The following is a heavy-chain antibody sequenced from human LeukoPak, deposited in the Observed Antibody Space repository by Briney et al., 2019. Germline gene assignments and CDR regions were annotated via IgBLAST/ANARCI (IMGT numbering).Heavy chain of an antibody. J-gene: IGHJ5*02. CDR3: ARDRFSYGDANWFDP. D-gene: IGHD5-18*01. CDR1: GGSISSYY. CDR2: IYYSGST. V-gene: IGHV4-59*01. Sequence: PSETLSLTCTVSGGSISSYYWSWIRQSPGKGLEWIGYIYYSGSTNYNPSLKSRATISVDTSKNQFSLKLSSVTAADTAVYYCARDRFSYGDANWFDPWGQGTLVTVSS.